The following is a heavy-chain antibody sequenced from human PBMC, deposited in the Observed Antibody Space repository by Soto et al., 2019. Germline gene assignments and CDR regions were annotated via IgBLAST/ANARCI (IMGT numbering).Heavy chain of an antibody. J-gene: IGHJ4*02. CDR1: GFTFSSYT. Sequence: PGGSLRLSCEDSGFTFSSYTMNWVRRAPGKGLEWVSSISSRSTNTHYADSVRGRFTISRDNAKRSLYLQMNSLRAEDTAVYYCARGPLYYVDYWGQGTLVTVSS. CDR3: ARGPLYYVDY. V-gene: IGHV3-21*01. CDR2: ISSRSTNT.